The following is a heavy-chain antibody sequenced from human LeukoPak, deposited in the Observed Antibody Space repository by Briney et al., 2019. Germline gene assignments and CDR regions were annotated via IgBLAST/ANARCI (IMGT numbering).Heavy chain of an antibody. CDR3: ARDFFNVRGDGYNPGY. CDR2: INPSGGST. V-gene: IGHV1-46*01. Sequence: ASVKVSCKASGYTFTSYYMHWVRQAPGQGLEWMGIINPSGGSTSYAQKFQGRVTMTRDTSTSTAYMELSSLRSEDTAVYYCARDFFNVRGDGYNPGYWGQGTLVTVSS. J-gene: IGHJ4*02. CDR1: GYTFTSYY. D-gene: IGHD5-24*01.